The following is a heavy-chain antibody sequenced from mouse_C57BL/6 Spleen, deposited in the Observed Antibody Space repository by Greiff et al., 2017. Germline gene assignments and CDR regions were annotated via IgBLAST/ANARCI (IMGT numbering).Heavy chain of an antibody. Sequence: QVQLQQSGPELVKPGASVKISCKASGYAFSSSWMNWVKQRPGKGLEWIGRIYPGDGDTNYNGKFKGKATLTADKSSSTAYMQLSSLTSADSAVYFCAREGSSYRGFDYWGQGTTLTVSS. CDR3: AREGSSYRGFDY. CDR1: GYAFSSSW. D-gene: IGHD1-1*01. V-gene: IGHV1-82*01. CDR2: IYPGDGDT. J-gene: IGHJ2*01.